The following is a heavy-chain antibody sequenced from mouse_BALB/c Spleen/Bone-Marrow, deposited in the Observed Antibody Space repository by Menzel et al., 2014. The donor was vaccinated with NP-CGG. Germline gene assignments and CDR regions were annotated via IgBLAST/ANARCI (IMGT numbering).Heavy chain of an antibody. CDR1: GYTFTEYT. D-gene: IGHD2-3*01. CDR2: INPNNGGT. CDR3: ARGWLLRHYFDY. J-gene: IGHJ2*01. V-gene: IGHV1-18*01. Sequence: EVQLQESGPELVKPGASVKISCKTSGYTFTEYTMHWVKQSHVKSLEWIGGINPNNGGTSYNQKFKDKATWTVDKSSSTAYMRLRSLTSEDSAVYYCARGWLLRHYFDYWGQGTTLTVSS.